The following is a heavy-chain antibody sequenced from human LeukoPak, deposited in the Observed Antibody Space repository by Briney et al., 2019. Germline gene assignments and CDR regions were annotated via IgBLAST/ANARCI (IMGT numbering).Heavy chain of an antibody. CDR1: GGSISRSNW. CDR3: ARQDGESGSGSYYPYLDF. CDR2: ILHSGDT. D-gene: IGHD3-10*01. J-gene: IGHJ4*02. Sequence: PSETLSLTCAVSGGSISRSNWWSWVRQPPGKGLEWIGDILHSGDTNYNASLRSRLTISLDKSRNQFSLKLSSVTAADTAVYYCARQDGESGSGSYYPYLDFWGQGARVTVSS. V-gene: IGHV4-4*02.